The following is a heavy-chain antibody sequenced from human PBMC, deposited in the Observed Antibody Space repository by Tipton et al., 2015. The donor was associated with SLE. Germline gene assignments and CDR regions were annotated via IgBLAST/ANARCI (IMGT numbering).Heavy chain of an antibody. CDR3: ARRPPMGGRGDEYFDY. CDR1: SGSISSNNYY. D-gene: IGHD3-16*01. CDR2: ISYTGHT. V-gene: IGHV4-39*07. J-gene: IGHJ4*02. Sequence: TLSLTCTVSSGSISSNNYYWGWIRQPPGKGLEWIGSISYTGHTYYNSSLKSRVTISLDTSKNQFSLNLYSLTAADTAVYYCARRPPMGGRGDEYFDYWGQGTLVSVSS.